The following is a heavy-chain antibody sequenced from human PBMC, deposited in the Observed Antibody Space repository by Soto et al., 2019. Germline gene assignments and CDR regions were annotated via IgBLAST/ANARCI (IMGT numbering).Heavy chain of an antibody. CDR2: ISWNSGSI. Sequence: EVQLVESGGGLVQPGRSLRLSCAASGFTFDDYAMHWVRQAPGKGLEWVSGISWNSGSIGYADSVKDRFTISRDNAKNSLYLQMNILRAEDTALYYCAKGGQLLVEGGGYWGQGTLVTVSS. D-gene: IGHD2-2*01. CDR1: GFTFDDYA. J-gene: IGHJ4*02. CDR3: AKGGQLLVEGGGY. V-gene: IGHV3-9*01.